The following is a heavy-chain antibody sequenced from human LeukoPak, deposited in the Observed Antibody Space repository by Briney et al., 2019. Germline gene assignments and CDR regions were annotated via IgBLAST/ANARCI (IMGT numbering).Heavy chain of an antibody. V-gene: IGHV4-39*07. Sequence: PSETLSLTCTVSGGSISSGGYYWSWIRQPPGKGLEWIGSIYHSGSTYYNPSLKSRVTISVDTSKNQFSLKLSSVTAADTAVYYCARGGDYGDPQAAHWGQGTLVTVSS. CDR3: ARGGDYGDPQAAH. CDR1: GGSISSGGYY. D-gene: IGHD4-17*01. J-gene: IGHJ4*02. CDR2: IYHSGST.